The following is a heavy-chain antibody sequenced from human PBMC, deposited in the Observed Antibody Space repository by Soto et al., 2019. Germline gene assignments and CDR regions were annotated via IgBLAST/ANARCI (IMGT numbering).Heavy chain of an antibody. V-gene: IGHV1-2*04. CDR3: ARESGGATATLAYYYFYMDV. CDR2: INPNGAVT. J-gene: IGHJ6*03. Sequence: QVQLVQSGAEVRKPGASVTVSCRSSGDSFNDYYIHWVRQAPGQGFEWMGWINPNGAVTKYAQKFQGWVSMTRDTSIRTVYMQLSRLRSDETAVYYCARESGGATATLAYYYFYMDVWGTGTTVSVSS. CDR1: GDSFNDYY. D-gene: IGHD5-12*01.